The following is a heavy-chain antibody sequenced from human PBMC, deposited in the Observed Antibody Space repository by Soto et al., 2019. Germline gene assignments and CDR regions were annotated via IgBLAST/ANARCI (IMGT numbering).Heavy chain of an antibody. CDR3: ARPMNNYDSTGPIDY. D-gene: IGHD3-22*01. CDR2: LSYDGSSK. CDR1: GFTFSMYS. V-gene: IGHV3-30-3*01. Sequence: GGSLRLSCAASGFTFSMYSIHWVRQAPGRGLEWVAVLSYDGSSKHYADSVKGRFTISRDNSKNTLYLQMNSLRVDDTAVYFCARPMNNYDSTGPIDYWGQGTLVTVSS. J-gene: IGHJ4*02.